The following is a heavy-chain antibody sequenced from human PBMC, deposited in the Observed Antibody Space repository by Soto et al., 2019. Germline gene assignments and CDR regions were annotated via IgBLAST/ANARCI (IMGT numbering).Heavy chain of an antibody. CDR2: IYYSGST. CDR3: ARDGGLDYGDYGYYGMDV. J-gene: IGHJ6*02. CDR1: GGSISSGGYY. V-gene: IGHV4-31*03. Sequence: SETLSLTCTVSGGSISSGGYYWSWIRQHPGKGLEWIGYIYYSGSTYYNPSLKSRVTISVDTSKNQFSLKLSSVTAADTAVYYCARDGGLDYGDYGYYGMDVWGQGTTVTVSS. D-gene: IGHD4-17*01.